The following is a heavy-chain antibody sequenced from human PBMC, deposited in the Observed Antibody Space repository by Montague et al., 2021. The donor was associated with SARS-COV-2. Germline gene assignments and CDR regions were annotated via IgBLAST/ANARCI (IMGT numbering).Heavy chain of an antibody. V-gene: IGHV4-59*01. Sequence: SETLSLTCTVSGDSISSYYWSWIRQPPGKGLEWIGYIYYTGSVNYNPSLKIRVAISVDTSKNQFSLKLSSVTAADTAVDYCAGGSGDYWGQGTLVTVSS. CDR3: AGGSGDY. D-gene: IGHD7-27*01. CDR1: GDSISSYY. J-gene: IGHJ4*02. CDR2: IYYTGSV.